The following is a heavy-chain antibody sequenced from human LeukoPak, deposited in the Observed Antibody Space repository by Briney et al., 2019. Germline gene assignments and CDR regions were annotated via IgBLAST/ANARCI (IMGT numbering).Heavy chain of an antibody. CDR1: GFTSSDHY. CDR2: IRSKANRYST. Sequence: GGSLRLSCAASGFTSSDHYMDWVRQAPGKGLEWVGRIRSKANRYSTEYAAPVKGRFTILRDDSKNSVYLQMSSPKTEDSAVYYCARGGPYSTSNYWGQGTLVTVSS. J-gene: IGHJ4*02. CDR3: ARGGPYSTSNY. V-gene: IGHV3-72*01. D-gene: IGHD6-13*01.